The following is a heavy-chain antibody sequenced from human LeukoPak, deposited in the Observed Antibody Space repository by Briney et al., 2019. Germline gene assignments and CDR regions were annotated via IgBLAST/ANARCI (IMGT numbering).Heavy chain of an antibody. CDR3: ARDWAATRGRYYYYMDV. Sequence: SETLSLTCTVSGGSISSYYWSWIRQPAGKGLEWIGRIYTSGSTNYNPSLKSRVTMSVDTSKNQFSLKLSSVTAADTAVYYCARDWAATRGRYYYYMDVWGKGTTVTVSS. J-gene: IGHJ6*03. D-gene: IGHD6-25*01. V-gene: IGHV4-4*07. CDR1: GGSISSYY. CDR2: IYTSGST.